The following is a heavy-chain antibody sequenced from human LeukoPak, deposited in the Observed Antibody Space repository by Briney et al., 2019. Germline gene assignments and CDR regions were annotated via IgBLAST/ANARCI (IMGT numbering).Heavy chain of an antibody. V-gene: IGHV3-23*01. Sequence: GGSLRLSCVASGFTFSAYSMTWVRQAPGKGLDWVSTISVSGGGTYYADSVRGRFTISRDNSKNTLYLHMNSLRAEDTAVYYCVKEWRDESNCGGDCLQYWGQGTLVTVSS. J-gene: IGHJ4*02. D-gene: IGHD2-21*02. CDR3: VKEWRDESNCGGDCLQY. CDR1: GFTFSAYS. CDR2: ISVSGGGT.